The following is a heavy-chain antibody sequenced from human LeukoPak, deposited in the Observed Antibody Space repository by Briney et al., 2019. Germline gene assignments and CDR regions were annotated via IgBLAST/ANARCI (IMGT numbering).Heavy chain of an antibody. V-gene: IGHV3-15*01. CDR1: GLTFSDVW. D-gene: IGHD2-21*02. CDR2: IKSKTDGGTT. Sequence: GGSLRLSCAVSGLTFSDVWMSWVRQAPGKGLEWVGRIKSKTDGGTTDYAAPVEGRFTISRDDSKSMMYLQMNSLRAEDTAVYYCARDSCGGDCYGLFDVWGQGTLVTVSS. J-gene: IGHJ4*02. CDR3: ARDSCGGDCYGLFDV.